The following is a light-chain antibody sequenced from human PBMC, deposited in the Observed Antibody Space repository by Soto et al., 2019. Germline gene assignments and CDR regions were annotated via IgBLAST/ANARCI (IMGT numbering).Light chain of an antibody. V-gene: IGLV2-14*02. CDR3: SSYSSSTTYV. Sequence: QSVLTQPASVSGSPGQSITISCTGSSSDSGSYNLVSWYQHHPGKAPKLMIFEGTKRPSGVSNRLSASKSGNTASLTISGLQAEDEADYYCSSYSSSTTYVFGTGTKVTVL. J-gene: IGLJ1*01. CDR1: SSDSGSYNL. CDR2: EGT.